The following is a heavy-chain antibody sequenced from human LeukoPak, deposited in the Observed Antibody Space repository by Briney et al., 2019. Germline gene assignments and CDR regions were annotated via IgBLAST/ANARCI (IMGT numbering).Heavy chain of an antibody. V-gene: IGHV3-30-3*01. Sequence: PGRSLRLSCAASGFTFSGYAMHWVRQAPGKGLEWVAVISYDGSNKYYADSVKGRFTISRDNSKNTLYLQMNSLRAEDTAVYYCAREGGVAAAGLDYWGQGTLVTVSS. D-gene: IGHD6-13*01. J-gene: IGHJ4*02. CDR1: GFTFSGYA. CDR3: AREGGVAAAGLDY. CDR2: ISYDGSNK.